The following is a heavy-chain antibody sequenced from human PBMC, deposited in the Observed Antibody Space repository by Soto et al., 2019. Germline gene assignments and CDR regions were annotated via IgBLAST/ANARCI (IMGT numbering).Heavy chain of an antibody. D-gene: IGHD3-10*01. CDR1: GYTFTSYG. J-gene: IGHJ6*02. CDR3: ARDSVPRAPRYYYYGMDV. Sequence: ASVKVSFKASGYTFTSYGISWVRQAPGQGLEWMGWISAYNGNTNYAQKLQGRVTMTTDTSTSTAYMELRSLRSDDTAVYYCARDSVPRAPRYYYYGMDVWGQGTTVTVSS. V-gene: IGHV1-18*01. CDR2: ISAYNGNT.